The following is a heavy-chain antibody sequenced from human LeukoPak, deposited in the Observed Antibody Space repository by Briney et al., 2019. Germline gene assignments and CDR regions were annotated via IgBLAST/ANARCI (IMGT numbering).Heavy chain of an antibody. D-gene: IGHD6-19*01. CDR3: ARESSGWYYYYMDV. CDR2: ISAYNGNT. J-gene: IGHJ6*03. CDR1: GYTFTSYG. V-gene: IGHV1-18*01. Sequence: ASVKVSCKASGYTFTSYGISWVRQAPGQGLEWMGWISAYNGNTNYAQKLQGRVTMTTDTSTSTAYMELRSVRSDDTAVYYCARESSGWYYYYMDVWGKGTTVTVSS.